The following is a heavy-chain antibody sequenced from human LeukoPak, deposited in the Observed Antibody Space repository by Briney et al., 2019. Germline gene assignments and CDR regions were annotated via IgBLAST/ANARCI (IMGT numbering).Heavy chain of an antibody. J-gene: IGHJ4*02. CDR2: ISGSGGST. CDR1: GFTFSSYA. CDR3: AKDLFLEWFIDY. D-gene: IGHD3-3*01. Sequence: GGSLRLSCAASGFTFSSYAMSWVRQAPVKGLEWVSAISGSGGSTYYADSVKGRFTISRDNSKNTLYLQMNSLRAEDTAVYYCAKDLFLEWFIDYWGQGTLVTVSS. V-gene: IGHV3-23*01.